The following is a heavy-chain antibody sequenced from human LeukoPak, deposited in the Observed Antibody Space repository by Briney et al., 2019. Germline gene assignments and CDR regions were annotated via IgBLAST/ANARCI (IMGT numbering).Heavy chain of an antibody. J-gene: IGHJ4*02. D-gene: IGHD5-24*01. CDR3: ATVRADLGYIERGYFDS. CDR1: GGSISRYY. CDR2: IFYTGNT. V-gene: IGHV4-59*01. Sequence: SETLSLTCTDSGGSISRYYWSWSRQPPGKGLEWIGYIFYTGNTNYNPSLKSRVTISVDTSKNQFSLKVSSVTAVDTAVYYCATVRADLGYIERGYFDSWGQGTLVTVSS.